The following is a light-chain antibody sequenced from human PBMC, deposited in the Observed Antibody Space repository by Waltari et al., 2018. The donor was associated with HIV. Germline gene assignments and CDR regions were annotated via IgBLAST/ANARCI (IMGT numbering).Light chain of an antibody. J-gene: IGKJ1*01. V-gene: IGKV1-5*03. CDR3: LQYDNLWT. CDR1: QSIRNY. CDR2: EAS. Sequence: DIEVTQPPSTLTASVGDTVSLPCRASQSIRNYLAWYQQKPGRAPQLLTSEASSLESGVPSRFSGSGSGTVFTLTISSLQPDDFATYYCLQYDNLWTFGQGTKVE.